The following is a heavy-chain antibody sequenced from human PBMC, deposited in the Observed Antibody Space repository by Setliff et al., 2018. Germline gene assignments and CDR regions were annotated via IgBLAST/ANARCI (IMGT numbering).Heavy chain of an antibody. CDR3: ATGGSSGYYYNWFDP. V-gene: IGHV1-46*01. Sequence: GASVKVSCKASGHTLATYYLHWMRQAPGQGLEWLGMTNPSGDYTIYAQKFQGRVTMTEDTSTDTAYMELSSLRSEDTAVYYCATGGSSGYYYNWFDPWGQGTLVTVSS. CDR2: TNPSGDYT. J-gene: IGHJ5*02. D-gene: IGHD3-22*01. CDR1: GHTLATYY.